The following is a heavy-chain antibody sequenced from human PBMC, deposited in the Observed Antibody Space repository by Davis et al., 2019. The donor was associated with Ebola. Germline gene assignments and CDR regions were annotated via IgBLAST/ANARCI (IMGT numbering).Heavy chain of an antibody. CDR2: IYTSGST. CDR3: AREFYYDSSGYYPCLDY. J-gene: IGHJ4*02. CDR1: GGSISSYY. Sequence: PSETLSLTCTVSGGSISSYYWSWIRQPAGKGLEWIGRIYTSGSTNYNPSLKSRVTMSVDTSKNQFSLKLSSVTAADTAVYYCAREFYYDSSGYYPCLDYWGQGTLVTVSS. D-gene: IGHD3-22*01. V-gene: IGHV4-4*07.